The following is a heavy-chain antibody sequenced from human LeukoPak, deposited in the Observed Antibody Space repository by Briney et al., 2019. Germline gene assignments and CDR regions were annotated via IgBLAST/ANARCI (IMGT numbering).Heavy chain of an antibody. J-gene: IGHJ4*02. CDR3: AKQSYARSLGE. CDR2: TNSGGSST. Sequence: GGSLRLSCATSGFPFSDFSMSWVRPAPGKGLEWISTTNSGGSSTDYAESVKGRFTISRDNYQNTLYLQMSSLRVEDTAIYCCAKQSYARSLGEGGPGTLVTVSS. D-gene: IGHD2-8*01. V-gene: IGHV3-23*01. CDR1: GFPFSDFS.